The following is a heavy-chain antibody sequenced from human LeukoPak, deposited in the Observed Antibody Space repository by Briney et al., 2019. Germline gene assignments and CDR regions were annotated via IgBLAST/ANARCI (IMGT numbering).Heavy chain of an antibody. V-gene: IGHV5-51*01. CDR2: IYPGDSDT. J-gene: IGHJ4*02. CDR1: GYSFISYR. CDR3: ARRRDLYSGSYYPFDY. Sequence: GESLKISCKGSGYSFISYRIGWVRQMPGKGLEWMGIIYPGDSDTRYSPSFQGQVTISADKSISTAYLQWSSLKASDTAMYYCARRRDLYSGSYYPFDYWGQGTLVTVSS. D-gene: IGHD1-26*01.